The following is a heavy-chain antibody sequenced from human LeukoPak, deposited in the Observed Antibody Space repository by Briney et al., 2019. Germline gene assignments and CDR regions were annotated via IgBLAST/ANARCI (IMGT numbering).Heavy chain of an antibody. CDR1: GGSISSSSYY. CDR3: ARIVVVITPDQFDY. J-gene: IGHJ4*02. Sequence: PETLSLTCTVSGGSISSSSYYWGWIRQPPGKGLVWIGSFYYTGSTYYNPSLKSRVTRSVDTSKNQFSLKLSSVTAADTAVYYCARIVVVITPDQFDYWGQGTLVTV. V-gene: IGHV4-39*01. CDR2: FYYTGST. D-gene: IGHD3-22*01.